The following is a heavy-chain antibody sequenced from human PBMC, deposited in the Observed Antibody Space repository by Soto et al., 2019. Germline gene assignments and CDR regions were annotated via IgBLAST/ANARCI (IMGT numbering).Heavy chain of an antibody. Sequence: GGSLRLSCADSGFTFSSYDMNLVRQAPGKGLEWVSYISSSGRAIYYADSVKGRFTISRDNDKNSLYLQMKSLRAEDTAVYYCARDRYLYGMEAWGKGTTVTVSS. CDR2: ISSSGRAI. D-gene: IGHD3-16*02. CDR3: ARDRYLYGMEA. V-gene: IGHV3-48*03. J-gene: IGHJ6*04. CDR1: GFTFSSYD.